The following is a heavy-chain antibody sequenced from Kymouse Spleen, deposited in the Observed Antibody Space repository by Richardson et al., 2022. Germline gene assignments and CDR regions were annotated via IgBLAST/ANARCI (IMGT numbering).Heavy chain of an antibody. V-gene: IGHV3-9*01. CDR2: ISWNSGSI. D-gene: IGHD4-17*01,IGHD4-23*01. Sequence: EVQLVESGGGLVQPGRSLRLSCAASGFTFDDYAMHWVRQAPGKGLEWVSGISWNSGSIGYADSVKGRFTISRDNAKNSLYLQMNSLRAEDTALYYCAKDTPLTTNYYGMDVWGQGTTVTVSS. CDR3: AKDTPLTTNYYGMDV. J-gene: IGHJ6*02. CDR1: GFTFDDYA.